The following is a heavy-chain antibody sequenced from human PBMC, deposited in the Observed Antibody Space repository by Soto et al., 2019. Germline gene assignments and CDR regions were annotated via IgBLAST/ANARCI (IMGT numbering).Heavy chain of an antibody. Sequence: QLQLQESGPGLVKPSETLSLTCTVSGGSISSSSYYWGWIRQPPGKGLEWIGSIYYSGSTYYNPSLKSLVTIAVDTSKNQFSLKLSSVTAADTAVYYCARQWLRKRVMDAFDIWGQGTMVTVSS. J-gene: IGHJ3*02. D-gene: IGHD5-12*01. CDR2: IYYSGST. CDR3: ARQWLRKRVMDAFDI. CDR1: GGSISSSSYY. V-gene: IGHV4-39*01.